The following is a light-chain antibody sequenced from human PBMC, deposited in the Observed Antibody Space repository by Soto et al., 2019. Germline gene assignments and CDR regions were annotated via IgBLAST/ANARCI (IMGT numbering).Light chain of an antibody. V-gene: IGKV3-11*01. Sequence: EIVLTQSPATLSLSPGERATLSCRASQSVSSSLAWYQQKPGQAPRLLIYGASNRATGIPARFSGSGSGTDFTLTISSLEPEDFPVYYCQQRSNWPLTFGGWTEVEIK. CDR3: QQRSNWPLT. CDR2: GAS. J-gene: IGKJ4*01. CDR1: QSVSSS.